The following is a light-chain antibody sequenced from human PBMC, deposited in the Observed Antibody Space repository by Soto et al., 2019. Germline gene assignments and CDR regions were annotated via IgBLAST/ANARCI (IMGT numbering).Light chain of an antibody. CDR2: EVS. CDR3: SSYTSSNTLEV. Sequence: ALIQPASVSGSPGQSITISCTGTSRDVGGSNYVSWYQHHPHRAPKLLIYEVSYRPSGVSSRFSGSKSGNTASLTISGLQAEDDADYYCSSYTSSNTLEVFGVGTKVTVL. J-gene: IGLJ1*01. CDR1: SRDVGGSNY. V-gene: IGLV2-14*01.